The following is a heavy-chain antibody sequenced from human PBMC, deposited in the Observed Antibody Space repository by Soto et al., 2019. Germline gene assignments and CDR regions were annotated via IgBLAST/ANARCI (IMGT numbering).Heavy chain of an antibody. CDR1: VYTFTSCG. CDR2: RAASIRNT. Sequence: KVSCKAAVYTFTSCGIIWVRQAPGQGLEWIGWRAASIRNTNYAQKLQGRVTMTPDTSTSTAYTELTRLRHDATAVYSCARVAPVTRPLSDDYWGEGTLVTDS. CDR3: ARVAPVTRPLSDDY. D-gene: IGHD4-17*01. V-gene: IGHV1-18*04. J-gene: IGHJ4*02.